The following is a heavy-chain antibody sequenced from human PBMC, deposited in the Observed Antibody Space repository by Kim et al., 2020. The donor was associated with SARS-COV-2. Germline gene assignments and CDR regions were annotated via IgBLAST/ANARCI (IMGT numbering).Heavy chain of an antibody. D-gene: IGHD2-21*02. V-gene: IGHV4-31*03. CDR1: GGSISSGGYY. Sequence: SETLSLTCTVSGGSISSGGYYWSWIRQHPGKGLVWIGYIYYSGSTYYNPSLKSRVTISVDTSKNQFSLKLSSVTAADTAVYYCARSSPQLYCGGDCYSVFFDYWGQGTLVTVSS. CDR2: IYYSGST. J-gene: IGHJ4*02. CDR3: ARSSPQLYCGGDCYSVFFDY.